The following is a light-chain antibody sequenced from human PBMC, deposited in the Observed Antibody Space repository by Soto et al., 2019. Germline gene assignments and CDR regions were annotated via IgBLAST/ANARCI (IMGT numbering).Light chain of an antibody. CDR3: EHYKSYSEA. CDR1: QTISSW. Sequence: DIQMTQSPSTLSGSVGDRVTITCRASQTISSWLAWYQQKPGKAPKLLIYKATTLKSGVPSRFSGSGSGTEFTLTISSLQPDDLVTYYCEHYKSYSEAFGQGTKVDIK. J-gene: IGKJ1*01. V-gene: IGKV1-5*03. CDR2: KAT.